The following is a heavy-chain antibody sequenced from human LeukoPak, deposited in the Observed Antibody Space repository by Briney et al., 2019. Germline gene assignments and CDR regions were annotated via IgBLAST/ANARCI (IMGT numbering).Heavy chain of an antibody. CDR1: GGSISSTNYL. CDR3: ARDPDFWTGYYYFDY. V-gene: IGHV4-39*07. D-gene: IGHD3/OR15-3a*01. CDR2: ISYTGTT. J-gene: IGHJ4*02. Sequence: PSETLSLTCTVSGGSISSTNYLWGWIRQPPGKGLEGIGSISYTGTTYYNPSLKSRVTISVATSKNQLSLKVSSVTAADTAVFYCARDPDFWTGYYYFDYWGQGTLVTVSS.